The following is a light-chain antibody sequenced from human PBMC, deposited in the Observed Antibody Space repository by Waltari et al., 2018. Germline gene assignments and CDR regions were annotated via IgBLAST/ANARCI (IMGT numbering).Light chain of an antibody. J-gene: IGKJ1*01. CDR2: DAS. CDR3: QHYLRLPVT. CDR1: QSVSRF. V-gene: IGKV3-20*01. Sequence: EIVLTQSPGTLSLSPGERAPLSCRASQSVSRFLAWYQQKPGQAPRLLIYDASTRATGIPDRFSGSGSGTDFSLTISRLEPEDFAVYYCQHYLRLPVTFGQGTKVGIK.